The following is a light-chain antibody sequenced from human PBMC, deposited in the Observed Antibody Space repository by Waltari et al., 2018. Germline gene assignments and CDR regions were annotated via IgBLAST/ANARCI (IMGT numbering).Light chain of an antibody. CDR3: CSFAGYGIDV. CDR2: EIS. Sequence: WFAHHPGRNPGLVIYEISPRPAVSSNVFSGAKSGNTAALRIAGLQPEDEADYFCCSFAGYGIDVFGSGTQVSVL. V-gene: IGLV2-23*02. J-gene: IGLJ1*01.